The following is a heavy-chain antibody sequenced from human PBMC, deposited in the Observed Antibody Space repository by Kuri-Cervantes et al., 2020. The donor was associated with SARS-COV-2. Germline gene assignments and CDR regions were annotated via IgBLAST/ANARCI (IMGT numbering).Heavy chain of an antibody. J-gene: IGHJ4*02. V-gene: IGHV3-23*01. CDR2: ISGIDGYT. CDR1: GFAFRGNA. CDR3: VGHGSSSI. Sequence: GGSLRLSCAASGFAFRGNAMSWVRQAPGKGLEWVSDISGIDGYTYYADIVKGRFTTSRDDSKNTLYVHMNNLRVDDTAVYYCVGHGSSSIWGQGTLVTVSS. D-gene: IGHD6-13*01.